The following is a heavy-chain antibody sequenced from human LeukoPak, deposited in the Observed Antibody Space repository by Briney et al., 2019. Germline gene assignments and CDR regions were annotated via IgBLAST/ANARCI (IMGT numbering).Heavy chain of an antibody. CDR1: GFTFSSYG. J-gene: IGHJ4*02. D-gene: IGHD3-16*01. Sequence: LSGGSLRLSCAASGFTFSSYGMHWVRQAPGKGLEWVAFITYDGSFKYHAESVQGRFTISRDPSKNTLFLQMDSLRAEDTAVYYCARRAGAYTHPYDYWGQGTLVTVSS. CDR3: ARRAGAYTHPYDY. V-gene: IGHV3-30*03. CDR2: ITYDGSFK.